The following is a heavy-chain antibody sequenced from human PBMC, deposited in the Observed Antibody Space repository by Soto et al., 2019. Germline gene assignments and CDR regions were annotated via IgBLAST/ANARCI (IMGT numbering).Heavy chain of an antibody. J-gene: IGHJ5*02. Sequence: QVQLVQSGAEVKKPGASVKVSCKASGYTFTSYDINWVRQATGQGLEWMGWMNPNSGNTGNAKKCXGXAXMXXNTSISTAYMELSSLRSEDTDVYYCPRGGRISGVSWGQGTLVTVSS. D-gene: IGHD1-26*01. V-gene: IGHV1-8*01. CDR1: GYTFTSYD. CDR2: MNPNSGNT. CDR3: PRGGRISGVS.